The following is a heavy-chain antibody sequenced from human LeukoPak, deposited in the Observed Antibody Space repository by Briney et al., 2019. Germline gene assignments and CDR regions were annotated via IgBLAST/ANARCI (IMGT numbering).Heavy chain of an antibody. V-gene: IGHV3-30*02. CDR3: VKDRYGDIDY. Sequence: PGGSLRLSCAASGFTFSRYGMHWVRQAPGKGLEWVAFIRYDESTKYYADSVKGRFTVSRDNSNNTLYLQMNSLRVEDTAVYYCVKDRYGDIDYWGQGTLVTVSS. CDR1: GFTFSRYG. J-gene: IGHJ4*02. CDR2: IRYDESTK. D-gene: IGHD4-17*01.